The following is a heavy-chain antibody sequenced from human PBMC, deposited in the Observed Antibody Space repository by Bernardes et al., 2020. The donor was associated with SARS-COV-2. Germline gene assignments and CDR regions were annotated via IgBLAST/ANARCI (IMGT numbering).Heavy chain of an antibody. V-gene: IGHV4-39*01. CDR3: ARRYSGYDMFNWFDS. J-gene: IGHJ5*01. CDR1: GGSIRSSSYY. Sequence: SETLSLTCTVSGGSIRSSSYYWAWIRQSPGKGLEWIGTIYYTKTIYYNPSLKSRVTISVDTSKNQLSLSLSSVTAADTAVYYCARRYSGYDMFNWFDSWGQGAQITVSS. CDR2: IYYTKTI. D-gene: IGHD5-12*01.